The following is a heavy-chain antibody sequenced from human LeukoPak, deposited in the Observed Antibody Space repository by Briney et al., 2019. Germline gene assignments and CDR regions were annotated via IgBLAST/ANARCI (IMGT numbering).Heavy chain of an antibody. CDR3: ASPPWVDAFDI. CDR1: GFTFSSYA. D-gene: IGHD1-26*01. CDR2: ISSSSSYI. Sequence: PGGSLRLSCAASGFTFSSYAMSWVRQAPGKGLEWVSSISSSSSYIYYADSVKGRFTISRDNAKNSLYLQMNSLRAEDTAVYYCASPPWVDAFDIWGQGTMVTVSS. J-gene: IGHJ3*02. V-gene: IGHV3-21*01.